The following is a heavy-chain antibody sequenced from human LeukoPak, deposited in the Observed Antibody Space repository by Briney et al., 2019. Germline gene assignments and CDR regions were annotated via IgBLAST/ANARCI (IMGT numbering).Heavy chain of an antibody. Sequence: SETLSLTCAVYGGSFSAYYWSWIRQPPGKGLEWIGEINHSGSTNYNPYLKSRVTISVDTSKNQFSLKLSSVTAADTAVYYCARENSSRNFQHWGQGTLVTVSS. D-gene: IGHD6-19*01. CDR1: GGSFSAYY. V-gene: IGHV4-34*01. CDR2: INHSGST. J-gene: IGHJ1*01. CDR3: ARENSSRNFQH.